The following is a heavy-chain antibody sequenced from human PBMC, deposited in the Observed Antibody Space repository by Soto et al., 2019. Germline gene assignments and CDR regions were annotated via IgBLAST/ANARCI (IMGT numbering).Heavy chain of an antibody. CDR3: VRASMPKAHFDS. D-gene: IGHD2-2*01. Sequence: SETLSLTCTVSGGSFTGHFWSWVRQPPGKGLEWIGEVSHSGSTNYNPSLKSRVTFSVDMSKNQISLKLTSVTAADTALYYCVRASMPKAHFDSWGQGTLVTVSS. J-gene: IGHJ4*02. CDR1: GGSFTGHF. CDR2: VSHSGST. V-gene: IGHV4-34*01.